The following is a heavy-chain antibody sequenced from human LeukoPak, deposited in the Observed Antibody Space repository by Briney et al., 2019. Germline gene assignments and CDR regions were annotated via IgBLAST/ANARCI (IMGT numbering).Heavy chain of an antibody. V-gene: IGHV3-30*02. Sequence: GGSLRLSCAASGFTFSSYGMHWVRQAPGKGLEWVAFIRYDGSNKYYADSAKGRFTISRDNSKNTLYLQMNSLRAEDTAVYYCANSGQWLGHFDYWGQGTLVTVSS. CDR3: ANSGQWLGHFDY. CDR2: IRYDGSNK. D-gene: IGHD6-19*01. J-gene: IGHJ4*02. CDR1: GFTFSSYG.